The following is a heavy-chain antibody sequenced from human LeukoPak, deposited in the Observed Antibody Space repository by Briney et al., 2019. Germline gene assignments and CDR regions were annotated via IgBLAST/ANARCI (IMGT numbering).Heavy chain of an antibody. CDR1: GFTFSRYS. J-gene: IGHJ4*02. D-gene: IGHD4-17*01. Sequence: GGSLRLSCAASGFTFSRYSMNWVRQAPGKGLEWVSYISRSSSTIHYADSVKGRFTISRDNAKSSLFLQMNSLRAEDTAVYYCASAWGLDYGAHYPDYWGQGTLVTVSS. V-gene: IGHV3-48*04. CDR3: ASAWGLDYGAHYPDY. CDR2: ISRSSSTI.